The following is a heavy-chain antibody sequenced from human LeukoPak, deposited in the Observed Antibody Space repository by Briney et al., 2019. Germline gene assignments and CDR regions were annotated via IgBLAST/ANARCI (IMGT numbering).Heavy chain of an antibody. D-gene: IGHD1-26*01. CDR2: IYSGGST. V-gene: IGHV3-66*01. J-gene: IGHJ5*02. Sequence: GGSLKISCKGSGYSFTSYWIGWVRQAPGKGLEWVSVIYSGGSTYYADSVKGRFTISRDNSKNTLYLQMNSLRAEDTAVYYCARVAGASWGQGTLVAVSS. CDR1: GYSFTSYW. CDR3: ARVAGAS.